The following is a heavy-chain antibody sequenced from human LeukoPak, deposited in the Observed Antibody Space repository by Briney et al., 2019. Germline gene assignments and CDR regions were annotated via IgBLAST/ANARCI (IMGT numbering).Heavy chain of an antibody. CDR3: ARHGTYYYDSSGYYPRYDS. Sequence: SETLSLTCTVSGGSISSYYWSWIRQPPGKGLEWIGYIYYSGSTNYNPSLKSRVTISVDTSKNQFSLKLSSVTAADTAVYYCARHGTYYYDSSGYYPRYDSWGQGTLVTVSS. V-gene: IGHV4-59*08. J-gene: IGHJ4*02. D-gene: IGHD3-22*01. CDR2: IYYSGST. CDR1: GGSISSYY.